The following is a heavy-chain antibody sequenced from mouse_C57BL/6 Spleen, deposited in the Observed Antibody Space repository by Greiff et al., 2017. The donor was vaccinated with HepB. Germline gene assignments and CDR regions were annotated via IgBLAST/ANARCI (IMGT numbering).Heavy chain of an antibody. J-gene: IGHJ1*01. CDR2: INPSTGGT. CDR1: GYSFTGYY. Sequence: VHVKQSGPELVKPGASVKISCKASGYSFTGYYMNWVKQSPEKSLEWIGEINPSTGGTTYSQKFKAKATLTVDNSSSTAYMQLKSLTSEYSEVYYCARGYLLLPYFDVWGAGTTFTVSS. CDR3: ARGYLLLPYFDV. V-gene: IGHV1-42*01. D-gene: IGHD1-1*01.